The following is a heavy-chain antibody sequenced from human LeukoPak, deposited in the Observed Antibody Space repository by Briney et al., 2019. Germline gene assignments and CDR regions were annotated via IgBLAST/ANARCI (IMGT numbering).Heavy chain of an antibody. V-gene: IGHV3-48*03. D-gene: IGHD3-22*01. J-gene: IGHJ4*02. CDR1: GFTFSSYE. Sequence: PGGSLRLSCAASGFTFSSYEMNWVRQAPGKGLEWVSYISSSGSTIYYADSVKGRFTISRDNAKNSLYLQMNSLRAEDTAVYYCASAGGYYLVYWGQGTLVTVSS. CDR3: ASAGGYYLVY. CDR2: ISSSGSTI.